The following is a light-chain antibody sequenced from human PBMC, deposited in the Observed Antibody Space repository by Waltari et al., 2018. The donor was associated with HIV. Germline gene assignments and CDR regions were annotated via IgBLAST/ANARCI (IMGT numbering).Light chain of an antibody. CDR1: QSVSSNY. Sequence: EIVLTQSPGTLSLYPGKRATLPCRASQSVSSNYLAWYQQKPGQAHRLVIYGASSRATGIPARFSGSGSGTDFTLTISRLEPEDFAVYYCQQYGTSPPTFGQGTKVEVK. CDR2: GAS. V-gene: IGKV3-20*01. CDR3: QQYGTSPPT. J-gene: IGKJ1*01.